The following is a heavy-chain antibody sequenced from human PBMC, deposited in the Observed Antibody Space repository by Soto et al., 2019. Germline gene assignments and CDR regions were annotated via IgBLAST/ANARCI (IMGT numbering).Heavy chain of an antibody. V-gene: IGHV3-33*01. J-gene: IGHJ5*02. CDR1: GFTFSSYG. CDR3: ARDTSAHSRRSPLWS. D-gene: IGHD2-21*01. CDR2: IWYDGSNK. Sequence: QVQLVESGGGVVQPGRSLRLSCAASGFTFSSYGMHWVRQAPGKGLEWVAVIWYDGSNKYYVDSVKGRFTISRDNSKNTLYLEMNSLRAEDTAVYYCARDTSAHSRRSPLWSWGQGTLVTVSS.